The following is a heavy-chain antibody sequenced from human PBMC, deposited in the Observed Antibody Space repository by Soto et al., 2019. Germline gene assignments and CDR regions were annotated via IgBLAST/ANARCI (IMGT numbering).Heavy chain of an antibody. CDR3: ARRERYCSGGSCYSGDAFDI. CDR2: IDPSASYT. V-gene: IGHV5-10-1*01. D-gene: IGHD2-15*01. J-gene: IGHJ3*02. CDR1: GYSFTSYW. Sequence: EVQLVQSGAEVKKPGESLRISCKGSGYSFTSYWISWVRQMPGKGLEWMGRIDPSASYTNYSPSFQGHVTISADKSISTAYLQWSSLKASDTAMYYGARRERYCSGGSCYSGDAFDIWGQGTMVTVSS.